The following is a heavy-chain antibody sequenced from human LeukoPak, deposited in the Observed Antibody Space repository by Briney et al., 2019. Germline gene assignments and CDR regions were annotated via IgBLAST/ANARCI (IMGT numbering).Heavy chain of an antibody. D-gene: IGHD3-10*01. CDR3: ATHPQSRVRGIYYDDYYMDF. J-gene: IGHJ6*03. CDR1: GDSISNNS. CDR2: INYSGIT. Sequence: SESLSLTSSVSGDSISNNSWASIPQPPRKRLEWIGNINYSGITDYNPCLKSRGTISSDASENQLSTKLSSVTAANTAVYYCATHPQSRVRGIYYDDYYMDFWGKGTTVTVSS. V-gene: IGHV4-59*08.